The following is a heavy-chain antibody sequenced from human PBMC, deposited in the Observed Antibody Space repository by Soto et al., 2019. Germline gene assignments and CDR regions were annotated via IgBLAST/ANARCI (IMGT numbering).Heavy chain of an antibody. J-gene: IGHJ5*02. D-gene: IGHD3-10*01. CDR1: GGTFSSYA. CDR3: ARGFVLTVENWFDP. V-gene: IGHV1-69*13. CDR2: IIPIFGTA. Sequence: ASVKVSCKASGGTFSSYAISWVRQAPGQGLEWMGGIIPIFGTANYAQKFQGRVTITADESTSTAYMELSSLRSEDTAVYYCARGFVLTVENWFDPWGQGTLVTVSS.